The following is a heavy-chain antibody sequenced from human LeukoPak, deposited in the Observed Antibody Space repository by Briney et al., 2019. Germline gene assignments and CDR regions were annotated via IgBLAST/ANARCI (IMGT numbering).Heavy chain of an antibody. CDR3: ARSTYYGSGNDF. J-gene: IGHJ4*02. CDR2: IDYSGDT. V-gene: IGHV4-59*01. CDR1: GGSISTYY. Sequence: PSETLSLTCTVSGGSISTYYWSWIRQPPGERLEGIGYIDYSGDTNYNPSLNSRVTISVDTSKNQVSLKLNSLTAAVTAVYYCARSTYYGSGNDFWGQGILVTVSS. D-gene: IGHD3-10*01.